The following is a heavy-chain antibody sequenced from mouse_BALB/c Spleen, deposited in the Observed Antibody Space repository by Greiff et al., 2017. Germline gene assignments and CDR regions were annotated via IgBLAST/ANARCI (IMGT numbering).Heavy chain of an antibody. D-gene: IGHD2-12*01. CDR2: ISYDGSN. Sequence: ESGPGLVKPSQSLSLTCSVTGYSITSGYYWNWIRQFPGNKLEWMGYISYDGSNNYNPSLKNRISITRDTSKNQFFLKLNSVTTEDTATYYCARDYDNYYAMDYWGQGTSVTVSS. V-gene: IGHV3-6*02. J-gene: IGHJ4*01. CDR1: GYSITSGYY. CDR3: ARDYDNYYAMDY.